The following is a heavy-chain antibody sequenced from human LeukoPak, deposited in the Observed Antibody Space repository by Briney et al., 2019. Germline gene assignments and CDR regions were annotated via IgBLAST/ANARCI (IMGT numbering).Heavy chain of an antibody. V-gene: IGHV4-30-4*08. Sequence: SETLSLTCTVSGGSISSGDYYWRWIRPPPGKGLECIGYIYYSRSTYYNPPLKSPVTITVDTSKKQFSLKMSTVTDADTAVYYCAREGVTTGGYWGQGTLVTVSS. CDR2: IYYSRST. CDR3: AREGVTTGGY. CDR1: GGSISSGDYY. J-gene: IGHJ4*02. D-gene: IGHD4-11*01.